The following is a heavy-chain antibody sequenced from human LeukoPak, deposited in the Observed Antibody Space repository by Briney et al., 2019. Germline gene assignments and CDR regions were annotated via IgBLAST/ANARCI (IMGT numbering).Heavy chain of an antibody. CDR2: INAGNGNT. CDR1: GYTFTSYA. V-gene: IGHV1-3*01. J-gene: IGHJ4*02. CDR3: ARSVVPAATPDY. D-gene: IGHD2-2*01. Sequence: ASVNVSCKASGYTFTSYAMHWVRQAPGQRLEWMGWINAGNGNTKYSQKFQGRVTITRDTSASTAYMELSSLRSEDTAVYYCARSVVPAATPDYWGQGTLVTVSS.